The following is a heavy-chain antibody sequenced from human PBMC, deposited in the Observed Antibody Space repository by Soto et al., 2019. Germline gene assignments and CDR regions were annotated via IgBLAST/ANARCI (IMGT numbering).Heavy chain of an antibody. V-gene: IGHV1-18*04. J-gene: IGHJ4*02. CDR3: ASGGATGVVTD. CDR2: ISAYNGNT. Sequence: QVQLVQSGAEVKKPGASVKVSCKASGYTFTSYGISWVRQATGHGLEWMGWISAYNGNTNYPQKLQRRVIMTTDTTTSTAYLELRSLRSDDTAAYYFASGGATGVVTDWGQGTLVTASS. D-gene: IGHD2-21*02. CDR1: GYTFTSYG.